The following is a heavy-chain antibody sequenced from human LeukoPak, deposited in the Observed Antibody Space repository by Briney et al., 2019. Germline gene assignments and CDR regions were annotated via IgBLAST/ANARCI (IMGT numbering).Heavy chain of an antibody. J-gene: IGHJ4*02. Sequence: LRLSCAASGFTFSSYAMSWVRQAPGKGLEWIGYIHYSGSAYYNPSLKSRVTMSVDTSKNQFSLKLSSVTAADTAVYYCATKPNIVYYFDYWGQGTLVTVSS. CDR1: GFTFSSYA. D-gene: IGHD2/OR15-2a*01. CDR3: ATKPNIVYYFDY. CDR2: IHYSGSA. V-gene: IGHV4-31*02.